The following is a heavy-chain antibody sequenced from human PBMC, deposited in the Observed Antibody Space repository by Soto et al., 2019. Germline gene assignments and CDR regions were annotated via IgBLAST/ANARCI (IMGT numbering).Heavy chain of an antibody. D-gene: IGHD6-13*01. CDR1: GFTFSDYY. Sequence: GGSLRLSCAASGFTFSDYYMSWIRQAPGKGLEWVSYISSSGSTIYYADSVKGRFTISRDNAKNSLYLQMNSLRAEDTAVYYCARDRSIAAAGPRFDPWGQGTLVTVSS. J-gene: IGHJ5*02. CDR3: ARDRSIAAAGPRFDP. V-gene: IGHV3-11*01. CDR2: ISSSGSTI.